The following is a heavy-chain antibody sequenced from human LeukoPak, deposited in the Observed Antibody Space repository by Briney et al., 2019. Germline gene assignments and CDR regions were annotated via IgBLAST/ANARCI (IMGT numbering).Heavy chain of an antibody. Sequence: PSETLSLTCAVYGGSFSGYYWSWIRQPPGKGLEWMGEINHSGSTNYNPSLKSRVTISVDTSKNQFSLKLSSVTAADTAVYYCARASNCSGGSCYPYIYRIFDYWGQGTLVTVSS. V-gene: IGHV4-34*01. CDR2: INHSGST. CDR1: GGSFSGYY. J-gene: IGHJ4*02. D-gene: IGHD2-15*01. CDR3: ARASNCSGGSCYPYIYRIFDY.